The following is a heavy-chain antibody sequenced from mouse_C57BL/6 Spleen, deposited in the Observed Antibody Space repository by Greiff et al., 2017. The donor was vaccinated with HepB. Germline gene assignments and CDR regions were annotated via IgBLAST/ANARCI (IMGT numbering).Heavy chain of an antibody. Sequence: EVQLQQSGPELVKPGASVKISCKASGYTFTDYYMNWVKQSQGKSLEWIGDINPNNGGTSYNQKFKGKATLTVDKSSSTAYMELRSLTSEDSAVYYCARWGWLLPYWYFDVWGTGTTVTVSS. CDR3: ARWGWLLPYWYFDV. D-gene: IGHD2-3*01. V-gene: IGHV1-26*01. J-gene: IGHJ1*03. CDR2: INPNNGGT. CDR1: GYTFTDYY.